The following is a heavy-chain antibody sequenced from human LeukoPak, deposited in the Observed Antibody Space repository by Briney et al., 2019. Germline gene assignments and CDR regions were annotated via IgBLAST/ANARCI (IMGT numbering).Heavy chain of an antibody. CDR2: INSDGSST. V-gene: IGHV3-74*01. D-gene: IGHD3-9*01. CDR3: ARESSRFSDYYDILTGYYSSDFDY. CDR1: GFTFSSYW. Sequence: GGSLRLSCAASGFTFSSYWMHWVRQAPGKGLVWVSRINSDGSSTCYADSVKGRFTISRDNAKNTLYLQMNSLRAEDTAVYYCARESSRFSDYYDILTGYYSSDFDYWGQGTLVTVSS. J-gene: IGHJ4*02.